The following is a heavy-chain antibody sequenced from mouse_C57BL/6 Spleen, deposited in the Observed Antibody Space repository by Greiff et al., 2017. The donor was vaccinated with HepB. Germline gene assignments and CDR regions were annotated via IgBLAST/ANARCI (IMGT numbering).Heavy chain of an antibody. D-gene: IGHD1-1*01. CDR2: IDPSDSYT. J-gene: IGHJ2*01. V-gene: IGHV1-50*01. CDR1: GYTFTSYW. CDR3: ARGLAHYYGSLYYFDY. Sequence: QVQLKQPGAELVKPGASVKLSCKASGYTFTSYWMQWVKQRPGQGLEWIGEIDPSDSYTNYNQKFKGKATLTVDTSSSTAYMQLSSLTSEDSAVYYCARGLAHYYGSLYYFDYWGQGTTLTVSS.